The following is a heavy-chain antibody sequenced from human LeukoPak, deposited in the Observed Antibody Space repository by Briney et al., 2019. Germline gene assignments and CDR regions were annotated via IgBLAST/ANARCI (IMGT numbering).Heavy chain of an antibody. D-gene: IGHD2-2*01. CDR3: ARTTGCSSTSCYVNF. CDR2: IYYSGST. Sequence: SETLSLTCTVSGGSISSYYWSWIRQPPGKGLEWIGYIYYSGSTNYNPSLKSRVTISVDTSKNQFSLKLSSVTAADTAVYYCARTTGCSSTSCYVNFWGQGTLVTVSS. J-gene: IGHJ4*02. CDR1: GGSISSYY. V-gene: IGHV4-59*01.